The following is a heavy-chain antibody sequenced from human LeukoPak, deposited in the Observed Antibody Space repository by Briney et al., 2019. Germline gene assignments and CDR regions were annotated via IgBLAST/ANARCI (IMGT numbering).Heavy chain of an antibody. Sequence: SETLSLTCDVSGVSINTCCYYWTWIRQPPGKGLEWIGYKYYSGSTRYNSSLRSRLTISLDTSKNQFSLRLTSVTAADTAVYYCARGRSYGFDFDSWGPGTLVIVS. D-gene: IGHD5-18*01. J-gene: IGHJ4*02. CDR1: GVSINTCCYY. V-gene: IGHV4-61*01. CDR3: ARGRSYGFDFDS. CDR2: KYYSGST.